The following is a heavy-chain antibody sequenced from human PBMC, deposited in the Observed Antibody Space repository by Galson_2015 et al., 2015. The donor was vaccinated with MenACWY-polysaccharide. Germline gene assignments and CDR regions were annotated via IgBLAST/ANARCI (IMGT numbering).Heavy chain of an antibody. CDR1: GFTFSSYA. D-gene: IGHD3-22*01. CDR2: INIDGSVT. CDR3: ARESHHDSSGYPDY. Sequence: SLRLSCAASGFTFSSYAMSWVRQAPGKGLVWVSRINIDGSVTNYADSVKGRFTISRDNAKNTLYLQMNSLRAEDTALYYCARESHHDSSGYPDYWGQGTLVTVSS. V-gene: IGHV3-74*01. J-gene: IGHJ4*02.